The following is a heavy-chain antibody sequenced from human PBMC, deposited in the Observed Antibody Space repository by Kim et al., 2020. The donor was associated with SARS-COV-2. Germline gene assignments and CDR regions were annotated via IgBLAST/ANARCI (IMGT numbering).Heavy chain of an antibody. Sequence: GGSLRLSCAASGFTFSSYAISWVRQAPGKGLEWVSAISGSGGSTYYADSVKGRFTISRDNSKNTLYLQMNSLRAEDTAVYYCAKDRVVPAVILVYYYYGMDAWGPGTTVSLSP. J-gene: IGHJ6*01. CDR1: GFTFSSYA. CDR3: AKDRVVPAVILVYYYYGMDA. D-gene: IGHD2-2*02. CDR2: ISGSGGST. V-gene: IGHV3-23*01.